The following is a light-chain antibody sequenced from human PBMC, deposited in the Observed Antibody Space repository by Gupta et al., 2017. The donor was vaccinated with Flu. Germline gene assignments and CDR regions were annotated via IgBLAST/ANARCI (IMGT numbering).Light chain of an antibody. CDR1: SSDVGNTDL. V-gene: IGLV2-23*01. J-gene: IGLJ3*02. CDR3: CSYADSNTIWV. CDR2: VGN. Sequence: QSALTQPASVSGSPGQSITISCTGTSSDVGNTDLVSCYQQHPGKAPKFMIYVGNKRPSGVSKRFSGSKSGTTASLTISGLQAEDMADYYCCSYADSNTIWVFGGGTRLTVL.